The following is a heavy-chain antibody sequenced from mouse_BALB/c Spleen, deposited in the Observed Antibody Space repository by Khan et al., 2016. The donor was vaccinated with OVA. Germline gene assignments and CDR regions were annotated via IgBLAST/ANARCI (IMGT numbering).Heavy chain of an antibody. D-gene: IGHD1-3*01. V-gene: IGHV4-1*02. CDR3: ARPTEGKVFAY. J-gene: IGHJ3*01. CDR2: INPDSSTI. Sequence: EVKLLESGGGLVQPGGSLKLSCAASGLDFSGYWMSWVRQAPGQGLEWIGEINPDSSTINYTPSLEDKFTISRDNAKNTLYLQMSNVRSEDTALYDGARPTEGKVFAYWGKGTPVTVSA. CDR1: GLDFSGYW.